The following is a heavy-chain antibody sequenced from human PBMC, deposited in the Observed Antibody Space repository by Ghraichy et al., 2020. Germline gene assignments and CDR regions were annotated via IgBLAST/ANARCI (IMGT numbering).Heavy chain of an antibody. V-gene: IGHV4-39*01. CDR1: GGSISSSSYY. CDR3: ARHGSGWYYGSGSNENFDY. J-gene: IGHJ4*02. D-gene: IGHD3-10*01. CDR2: IYYSGST. Sequence: SETLSLTCTVSGGSISSSSYYWGWIRQPPGKGLEWIGSIYYSGSTYYNPSLKSRVTISVDTSKNQFSLKLSSVTAADTAVYYCARHGSGWYYGSGSNENFDYWGQGTLVTVSS.